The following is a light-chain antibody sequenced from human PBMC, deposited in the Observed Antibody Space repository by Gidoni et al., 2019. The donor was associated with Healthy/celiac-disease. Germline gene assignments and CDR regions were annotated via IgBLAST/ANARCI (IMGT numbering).Light chain of an antibody. Sequence: QMAPSPSSLSASVGDRVTITCRASQSISSYLNWYQQKPGKAPKLLIYAASSLQSGVPSRFSGSGSGTDFTLTISSLQPEDFATYYCQQSYSTPYTFGQGTKLEIK. CDR2: AAS. CDR1: QSISSY. CDR3: QQSYSTPYT. V-gene: IGKV1-39*01. J-gene: IGKJ2*01.